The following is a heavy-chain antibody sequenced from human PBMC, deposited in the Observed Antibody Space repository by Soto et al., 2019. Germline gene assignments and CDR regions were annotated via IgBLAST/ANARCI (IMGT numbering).Heavy chain of an antibody. Sequence: GASVKVSCKASGYTFTAYYMHWLRQAPGQGLEWMGWINPNSGGTNYAQRFQGRVTVTNDTSISTTYMELSSLGSDDTAVYYCARGDFDRSGNYNAGWFAPWGQGTLGNVS. CDR3: ARGDFDRSGNYNAGWFAP. CDR2: INPNSGGT. J-gene: IGHJ5*02. CDR1: GYTFTAYY. D-gene: IGHD3-22*01. V-gene: IGHV1-2*02.